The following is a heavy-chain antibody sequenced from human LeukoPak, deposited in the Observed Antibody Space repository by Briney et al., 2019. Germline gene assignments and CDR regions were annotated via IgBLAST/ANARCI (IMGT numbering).Heavy chain of an antibody. CDR1: GYTFTSYA. CDR3: ARSDTAWYFDL. Sequence: ASVKVSCTASGYTFTSYAMHWVRQAPGQRLEWMGWINAGNGNTKYSQKFQGRVTITRDTSASTAYMELSSLRSEDTAVYYCARSDTAWYFDLWGRGTLVTVSS. V-gene: IGHV1-3*01. J-gene: IGHJ2*01. CDR2: INAGNGNT. D-gene: IGHD5-18*01.